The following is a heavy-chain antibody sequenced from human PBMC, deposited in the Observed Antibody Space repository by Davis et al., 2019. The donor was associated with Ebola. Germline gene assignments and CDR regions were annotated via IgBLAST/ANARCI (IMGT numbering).Heavy chain of an antibody. Sequence: PGGSLRLSCAASGFTFDDYTIHWVRQAPGKGLELVSLISWDGESTWYADSVKGRFTISRDNSKNSLYLQMNNLRTEDTALYYCTRGERYYDGSGPFVGEGAYYMDVWGKGTTVTVSS. D-gene: IGHD3-22*01. J-gene: IGHJ6*03. V-gene: IGHV3-43*01. CDR3: TRGERYYDGSGPFVGEGAYYMDV. CDR1: GFTFDDYT. CDR2: ISWDGEST.